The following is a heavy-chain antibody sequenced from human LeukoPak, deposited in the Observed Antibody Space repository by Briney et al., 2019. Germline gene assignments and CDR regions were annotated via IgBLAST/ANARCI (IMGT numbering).Heavy chain of an antibody. CDR2: ISAYNGNT. CDR1: GYTSTSYG. CDR3: ARAIYDSSGYYYNPLDAFDI. V-gene: IGHV1-18*01. Sequence: ASVKVSCKASGYTSTSYGISWVRQAPGQGLEWMGWISAYNGNTNYAQKFQGRVTITADESTSTAYMELSSLRSEDTAVYYCARAIYDSSGYYYNPLDAFDIWGQGTMVTVSS. D-gene: IGHD3-22*01. J-gene: IGHJ3*02.